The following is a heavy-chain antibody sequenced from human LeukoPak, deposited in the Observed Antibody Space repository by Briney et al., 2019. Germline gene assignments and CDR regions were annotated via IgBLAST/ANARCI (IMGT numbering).Heavy chain of an antibody. CDR1: GFTFSNAW. CDR2: IKSKTDGGTT. CDR3: TTEGSSGFDY. V-gene: IGHV3-15*01. Sequence: PGGSLRLSCAASGFTFSNAWMSWVRQAPGKGLEWVGCIKSKTDGGTTDYAAPVKGRFTISRDDSKNTLYLQMNSLKTEDTAVYYCTTEGSSGFDYWGQGTLVTVSS. D-gene: IGHD6-19*01. J-gene: IGHJ4*02.